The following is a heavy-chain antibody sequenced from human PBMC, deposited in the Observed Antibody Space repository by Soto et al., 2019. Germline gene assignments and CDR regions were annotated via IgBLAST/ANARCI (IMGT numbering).Heavy chain of an antibody. CDR2: ISYDGSNK. J-gene: IGHJ4*02. CDR3: AKGPYIAAAGTVDY. CDR1: GFTFSSYG. V-gene: IGHV3-30*18. Sequence: QVQLVESGGGVVQPGRSLRHSCAASGFTFSSYGMHWVRQAPGKGLEWVAVISYDGSNKYYADSVKGRFTISRDNSKNTLYLQMNSLRAEDTAVYYCAKGPYIAAAGTVDYWGQGTLVTVSS. D-gene: IGHD6-13*01.